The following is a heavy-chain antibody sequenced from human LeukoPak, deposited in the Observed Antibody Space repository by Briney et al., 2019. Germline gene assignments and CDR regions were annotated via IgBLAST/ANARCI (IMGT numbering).Heavy chain of an antibody. CDR3: ARMTANNWFDA. D-gene: IGHD2-21*02. CDR1: GGSISSYY. V-gene: IGHV4-59*01. CDR2: IYYTGST. J-gene: IGHJ5*02. Sequence: SETLSLTCTVSGGSISSYYWSWIRQPPGKGLEWIGYIYYTGSTNYKPSLKSRVTISVDTSKNQFSLKLRSVTAADTAVYYCARMTANNWFDAWGQGTLVTVSS.